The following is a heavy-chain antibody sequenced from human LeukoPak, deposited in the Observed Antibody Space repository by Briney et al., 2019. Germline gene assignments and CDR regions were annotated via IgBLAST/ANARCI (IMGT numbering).Heavy chain of an antibody. CDR1: GYTLTELS. CDR2: FDPEDGET. D-gene: IGHD3-22*01. J-gene: IGHJ3*02. V-gene: IGHV1-24*01. CDR3: ATGDRRDSSGYYQDAFDI. Sequence: ASVKVSCKVSGYTLTELSMHWVRQAPGKGLEWMGGFDPEDGETIYAQKFQGRVTMTEDTSTDTAYMELSSLRSEDTAVHYCATGDRRDSSGYYQDAFDIWGQGTVVTVSS.